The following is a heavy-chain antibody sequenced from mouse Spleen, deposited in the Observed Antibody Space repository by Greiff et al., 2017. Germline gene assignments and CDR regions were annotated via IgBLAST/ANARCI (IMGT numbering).Heavy chain of an antibody. CDR2: ISSGSSTI. V-gene: IGHV5-17*01. D-gene: IGHD4-1*01. J-gene: IGHJ2*01. Sequence: EVQLVESGGGLVKPGGSLKLSCAASGFTFSDYGMHWVRQAPEKGLEWVAYISSGSSTIYYAATVQGRFTITRDNAKNTLFLQMTSLRSEDTAMYYCATGYYFDYWGQGTTLTVSS. CDR3: ATGYYFDY. CDR1: GFTFSDYG.